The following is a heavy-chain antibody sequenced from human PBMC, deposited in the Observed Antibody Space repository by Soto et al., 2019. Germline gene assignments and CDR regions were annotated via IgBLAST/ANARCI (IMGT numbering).Heavy chain of an antibody. J-gene: IGHJ4*02. D-gene: IGHD6-6*01. V-gene: IGHV4-4*02. CDR2: IYHSEST. CDR3: ARTYRAARLQLDY. Sequence: QVQLQESGPGLVKPSGTLSLTCAVSSGSISSSNWWSWVRQPPGTGLEWIGKIYHSESTNYNPSLKSRVTISVDKSKNQFSLKLSSVTAADTAVYYCARTYRAARLQLDYWGQGTLVTVSS. CDR1: SGSISSSNW.